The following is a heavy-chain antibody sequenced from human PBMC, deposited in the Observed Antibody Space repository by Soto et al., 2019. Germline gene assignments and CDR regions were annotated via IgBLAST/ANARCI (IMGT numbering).Heavy chain of an antibody. J-gene: IGHJ4*02. CDR1: GFVFSDYG. CDR3: ARTDHGYNAFDF. V-gene: IGHV3-30*09. CDR2: ISFDGEDS. Sequence: QVVLVESGGGVVQPGKSLRLSCAASGFVFSDYGLHWIRQTPGKGLEWLTFISFDGEDSYYADSVKGRFAISRDTSTNTLYLQMNSLRPEDTAVYFCARTDHGYNAFDFWGRGTLVTVSS. D-gene: IGHD5-12*01.